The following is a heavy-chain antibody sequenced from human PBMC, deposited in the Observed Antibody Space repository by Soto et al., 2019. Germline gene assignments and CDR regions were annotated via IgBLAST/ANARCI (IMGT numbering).Heavy chain of an antibody. CDR3: ARIQLGYDAFDI. D-gene: IGHD6-6*01. J-gene: IGHJ3*02. V-gene: IGHV1-69*13. Sequence: SVKVSCKASGGTFSSYAISWVRQAPGQGLEWMGGIIPIFGTANYAQKFQGRVTITADESTSTAYMELSSLRSEDTAVYYCARIQLGYDAFDIWGQGTMVTVSS. CDR2: IIPIFGTA. CDR1: GGTFSSYA.